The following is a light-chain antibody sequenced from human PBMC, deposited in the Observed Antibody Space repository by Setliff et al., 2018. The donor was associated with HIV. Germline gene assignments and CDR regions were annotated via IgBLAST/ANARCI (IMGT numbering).Light chain of an antibody. V-gene: IGLV2-14*03. Sequence: QSVLAQPASVSGSPGQSITISCTGTSNDIGLYNFVSWYQQHPGKVPQLIIFDVTIRPSGVSIRFSGSKSGNTASLTISGLQAEDEADYYCSSFTGTRKFVFGTGTKGTVL. CDR2: DVT. J-gene: IGLJ1*01. CDR1: SNDIGLYNF. CDR3: SSFTGTRKFV.